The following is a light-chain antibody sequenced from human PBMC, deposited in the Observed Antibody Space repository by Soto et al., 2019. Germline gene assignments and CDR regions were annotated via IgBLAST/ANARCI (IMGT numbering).Light chain of an antibody. J-gene: IGKJ1*01. V-gene: IGKV3-11*01. Sequence: EIVLTQSPATLSLSPGERATLSCRASQSVSSYLAWYQQKPGQAPRLLIYDASNRATGIPARFSGSGSGTDLTLTISSLEPEAFAVYYCQQRSNWPPERTFGQGTKVDIK. CDR2: DAS. CDR3: QQRSNWPPERT. CDR1: QSVSSY.